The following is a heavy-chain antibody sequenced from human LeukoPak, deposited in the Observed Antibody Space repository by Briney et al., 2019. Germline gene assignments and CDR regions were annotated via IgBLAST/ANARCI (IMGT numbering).Heavy chain of an antibody. Sequence: GSVKVSCKASGYTFTGYYMHWVRQAPGQGLEWMGWINPNSGGTNYAQKFQGRVTMTRDTSISTAYMELSRLRSDDTAVYYCARDRDDSSGYYRETLFDYWGQGTPVTVSS. V-gene: IGHV1-2*02. CDR3: ARDRDDSSGYYRETLFDY. CDR2: INPNSGGT. CDR1: GYTFTGYY. D-gene: IGHD3-22*01. J-gene: IGHJ4*02.